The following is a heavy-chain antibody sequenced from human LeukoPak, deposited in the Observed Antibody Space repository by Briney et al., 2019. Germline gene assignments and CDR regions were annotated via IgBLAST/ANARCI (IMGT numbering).Heavy chain of an antibody. D-gene: IGHD6-13*01. Sequence: GGSLRLSCAASGFTFTSYAMNWVRQAPGKGLEWVSSISSSSTYIYYADSVKGRFTVSRDNAKNSLYLQMNSLRAEDTAVYFCASQYTSSRIFDDWGQGTLVTVSS. CDR1: GFTFTSYA. J-gene: IGHJ4*02. CDR2: ISSSSTYI. V-gene: IGHV3-21*01. CDR3: ASQYTSSRIFDD.